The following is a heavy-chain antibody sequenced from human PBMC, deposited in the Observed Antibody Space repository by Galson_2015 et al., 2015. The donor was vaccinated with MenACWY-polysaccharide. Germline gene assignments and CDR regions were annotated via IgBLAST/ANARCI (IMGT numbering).Heavy chain of an antibody. V-gene: IGHV3-48*02. CDR3: ALGECGGDCYFDY. CDR1: GFRFRTYS. J-gene: IGHJ4*02. D-gene: IGHD2-21*02. CDR2: IRTEGDTT. Sequence: SLRLSCAGSGFRFRTYSMNWVRQAPGEGLEWVSYIRTEGDTTHYADSVKGRFTVSRDNAKDSMYLQMNSLRDEDTAMYYCALGECGGDCYFDYWGQGTLVTVSS.